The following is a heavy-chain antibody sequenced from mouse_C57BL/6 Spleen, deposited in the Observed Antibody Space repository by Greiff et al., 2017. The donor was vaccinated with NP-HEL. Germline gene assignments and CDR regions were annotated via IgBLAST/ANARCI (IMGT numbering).Heavy chain of an antibody. CDR2: INPSSGYT. Sequence: QVELQQSGAELVKPGASVKLSCKASCYTFTSYWMHWVKQRPGQGLEWIGYINPSSGYTKYNQKFKDKATLTADESSSTAYMKLSSLTDDDSAVYYCATDSSGYDWGKGTTLTVSS. D-gene: IGHD3-2*02. V-gene: IGHV1-7*01. J-gene: IGHJ2*01. CDR1: CYTFTSYW. CDR3: ATDSSGYD.